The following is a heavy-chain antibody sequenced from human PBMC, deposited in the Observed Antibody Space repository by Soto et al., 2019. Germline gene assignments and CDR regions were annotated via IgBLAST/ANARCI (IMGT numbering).Heavy chain of an antibody. V-gene: IGHV1-69*13. J-gene: IGHJ4*02. D-gene: IGHD6-13*01. Sequence: SLKVSCKASGGTFSSYAISWVRQAPGQGLEWMGGIIPIFGTANYAQKFQGRVTITADESTSTAYMELSSLRSEDTAVYYCARDHKAAAGPYYFDYWGQGTLVTVPQ. CDR1: GGTFSSYA. CDR3: ARDHKAAAGPYYFDY. CDR2: IIPIFGTA.